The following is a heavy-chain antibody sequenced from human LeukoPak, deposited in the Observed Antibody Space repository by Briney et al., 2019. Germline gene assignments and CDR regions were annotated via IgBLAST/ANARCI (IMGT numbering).Heavy chain of an antibody. CDR2: ISGSGGST. D-gene: IGHD6-13*01. V-gene: IGHV3-23*01. Sequence: GGSLRLSCAASGFTFSSYAMSWVRQAPGKGLEWVSAISGSGGSTYYADSVKGRFTISRDNAKNSLYLQMNSLRAEDTAVYYCARGGRGIAAAGYPDYWGQGTLVTVSS. CDR3: ARGGRGIAAAGYPDY. J-gene: IGHJ4*02. CDR1: GFTFSSYA.